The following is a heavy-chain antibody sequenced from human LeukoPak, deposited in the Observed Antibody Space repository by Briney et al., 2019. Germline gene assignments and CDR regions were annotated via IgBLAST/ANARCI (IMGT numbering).Heavy chain of an antibody. V-gene: IGHV3-30*01. CDR3: ATPSVEP. D-gene: IGHD5-24*01. CDR1: GFTFSSYA. CDR2: ISYDGSNK. Sequence: GRSLRLSCAASGFTFSSYAMHWVRQAPGKGLEWVAVISYDGSNKYYADSVKGRFTISRDNSKNTLYLQMNSLRAEDTAVYYCATPSVEPWGQGTLVTVSS. J-gene: IGHJ5*02.